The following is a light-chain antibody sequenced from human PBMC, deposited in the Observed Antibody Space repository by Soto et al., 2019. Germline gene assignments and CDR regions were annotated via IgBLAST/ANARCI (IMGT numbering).Light chain of an antibody. V-gene: IGKV3-20*01. J-gene: IGKJ3*01. CDR1: QSVSSNY. CDR2: GAS. CDR3: QQYGSSPQLT. Sequence: EIVLTQSPGTLSLSPGERATLSCRASQSVSSNYLAWYQQKPGQAPRLLIYGASSRATGIPDRFSGSGSGTDFTLTISRLEPEDFAVYYWQQYGSSPQLTFGPGTKVDIK.